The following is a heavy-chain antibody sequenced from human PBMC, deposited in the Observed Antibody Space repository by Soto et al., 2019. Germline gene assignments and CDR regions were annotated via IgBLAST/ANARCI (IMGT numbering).Heavy chain of an antibody. V-gene: IGHV1-18*01. CDR2: VNVDSGNT. Sequence: QVHLVQSGGEVKKPGASVKISCQTSGYTFTNYGVTWVRQSPGQGLEWVGWVNVDSGNTNYARNLEGRVTMTTDASTATADMELRNLRSDDTAIYYCSRGTGLNDGSDLWCHVTVVTVSS. J-gene: IGHJ3*01. CDR1: GYTFTNYG. CDR3: SRGTGLNDGSDL.